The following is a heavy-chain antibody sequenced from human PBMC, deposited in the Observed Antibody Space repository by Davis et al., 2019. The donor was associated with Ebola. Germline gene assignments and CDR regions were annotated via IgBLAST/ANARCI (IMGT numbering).Heavy chain of an antibody. J-gene: IGHJ3*02. Sequence: PSETLSLTCTVSGGSISSGGYYWSWVRQAPGKGLEWVSTYGTSADTYYADSVKGRFTISRDNSKNTLYLQMNGLRVEDTAIYYCAKDTSNIWFDIWGQGTNVTVSS. V-gene: IGHV3-23*01. CDR1: GGSISSGGYY. D-gene: IGHD1-26*01. CDR3: AKDTSNIWFDI. CDR2: GTSADT.